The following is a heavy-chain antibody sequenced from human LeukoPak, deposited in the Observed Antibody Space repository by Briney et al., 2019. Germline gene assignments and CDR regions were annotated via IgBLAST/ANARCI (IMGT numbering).Heavy chain of an antibody. D-gene: IGHD4-11*01. V-gene: IGHV4-31*03. CDR1: GGSISSGGYY. Sequence: SQTLSLTCTVSGGSISSGGYYWSWIRQHPGKGLEWIGYIYYSGITYYNPSLKSRVTISVDTSKNQFSLKLSSVTAADTAVYYCARQLSNPYYYGMDVWGQGTTVTVSS. CDR3: ARQLSNPYYYGMDV. J-gene: IGHJ6*02. CDR2: IYYSGIT.